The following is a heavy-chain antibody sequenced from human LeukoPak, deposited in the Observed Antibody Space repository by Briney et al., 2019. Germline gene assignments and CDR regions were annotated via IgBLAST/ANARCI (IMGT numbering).Heavy chain of an antibody. Sequence: SETLSLTCTVSGGSISSGGYYWSWIRQHPGKGLEWIGYIYYSGSTYYNPSLKSRDTISVDTSKNQFSLKLSSVTAADTAVYYCARGVVGATDFDYWGQGTLVTVSS. D-gene: IGHD1-26*01. J-gene: IGHJ4*02. CDR3: ARGVVGATDFDY. CDR2: IYYSGST. CDR1: GGSISSGGYY. V-gene: IGHV4-31*03.